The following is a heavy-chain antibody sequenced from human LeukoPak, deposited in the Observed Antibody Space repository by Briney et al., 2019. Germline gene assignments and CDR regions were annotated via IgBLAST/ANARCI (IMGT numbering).Heavy chain of an antibody. CDR1: GGSISSYY. Sequence: SETLSLTCTVSGGSISSYYWNWIRQPPGKGLEWIGHIYYSGTTNYNPSLKSRVTMSVDTSKNHFSLKLSSVTAADTAVYYCTKGITGTTWVFDYWGQGSLVTASS. CDR2: IYYSGTT. J-gene: IGHJ4*02. CDR3: TKGITGTTWVFDY. D-gene: IGHD1-20*01. V-gene: IGHV4-59*01.